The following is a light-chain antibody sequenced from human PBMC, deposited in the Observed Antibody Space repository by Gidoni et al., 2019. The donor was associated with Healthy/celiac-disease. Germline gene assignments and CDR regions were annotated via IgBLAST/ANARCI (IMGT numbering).Light chain of an antibody. V-gene: IGLV1-40*01. Sequence: QSVLTQPPSVSGPPGQRVTISCTGSSSRIGAGYDVPWYQQLPGTAPKLLIYGNSNRPSGVPDRFAGSKSGTSASMAITGLQAEDEADYYCQSYDSSLSGWVFGGGTKLTVL. J-gene: IGLJ3*02. CDR2: GNS. CDR1: SSRIGAGYD. CDR3: QSYDSSLSGWV.